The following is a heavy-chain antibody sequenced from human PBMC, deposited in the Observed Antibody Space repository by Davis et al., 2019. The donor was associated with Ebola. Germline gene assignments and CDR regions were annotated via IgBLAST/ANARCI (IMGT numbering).Heavy chain of an antibody. V-gene: IGHV4-39*01. J-gene: IGHJ5*02. CDR3: ARRVMITFGGVIVKEDWFDP. Sequence: MPSETLSLTCTVSGGSIISSSSYWGWIRQPPRKGLEWIGSIYYSGITYYNPSLKSRVTISVDTSKNQFSLKLSSVTVADTAVYYCARRVMITFGGVIVKEDWFDPWGQGTLVTVSS. D-gene: IGHD3-16*02. CDR2: IYYSGIT. CDR1: GGSIISSSSY.